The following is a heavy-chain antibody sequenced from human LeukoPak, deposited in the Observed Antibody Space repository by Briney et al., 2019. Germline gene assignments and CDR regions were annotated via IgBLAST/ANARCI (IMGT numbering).Heavy chain of an antibody. CDR2: IILILGIA. CDR3: ARDDYYDRRFDY. J-gene: IGHJ4*02. CDR1: GGTFSSYA. V-gene: IGHV1-69*04. D-gene: IGHD3-22*01. Sequence: GASVKVSCKASGGTFSSYAISWVRQAPGQGLEWMGRIILILGIANYAQKFQGRVTITADKSTSTAYMELSSLRSEDTAVYYCARDDYYDRRFDYWGQGTLVTVSS.